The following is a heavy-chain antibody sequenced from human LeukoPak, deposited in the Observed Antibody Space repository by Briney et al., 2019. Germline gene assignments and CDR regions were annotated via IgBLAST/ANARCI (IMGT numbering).Heavy chain of an antibody. CDR1: GGSISSYY. D-gene: IGHD7-27*01. J-gene: IGHJ4*02. V-gene: IGHV4-59*08. Sequence: PSETLSLTCTVSGGSISSYYWSWIRQPPGKGLEWIGYIYYSGSTNYNPSLKSRVTISVDTSKNQFSLKLSSVTAADTAVYYCARNVVLGIVDYWGQGTLVTVSS. CDR2: IYYSGST. CDR3: ARNVVLGIVDY.